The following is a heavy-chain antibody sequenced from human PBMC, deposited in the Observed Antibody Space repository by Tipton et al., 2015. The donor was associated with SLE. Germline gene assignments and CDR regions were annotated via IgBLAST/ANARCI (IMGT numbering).Heavy chain of an antibody. V-gene: IGHV4-59*08. D-gene: IGHD3-3*01. Sequence: TLSLTCTVSGGSITSYYWSWIRQPPGKGLEWIGHIYYSGSANYNPSLKSRVTISVDTSKNQFSLKVNSVTAANTAVYYCARHGAVLRLNWFDPWGQGTLVTVSS. CDR2: IYYSGSA. CDR3: ARHGAVLRLNWFDP. J-gene: IGHJ5*02. CDR1: GGSITSYY.